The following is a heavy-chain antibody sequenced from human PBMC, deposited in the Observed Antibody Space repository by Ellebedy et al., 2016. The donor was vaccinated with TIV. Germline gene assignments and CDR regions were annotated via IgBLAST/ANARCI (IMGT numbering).Heavy chain of an antibody. J-gene: IGHJ3*02. CDR2: IYFSGST. V-gene: IGHV4-30-4*02. CDR3: AREPSVEAFDI. Sequence: MPSDTLSLTCTVSGGSISSVNYYWSWIRQSPGKGLEWIGYIYFSGSTYYNPSLTSRLTISLDTSKNQFSLKLNSVTAADTAVYYCAREPSVEAFDIWGQGTMVTVSS. CDR1: GGSISSVNYY.